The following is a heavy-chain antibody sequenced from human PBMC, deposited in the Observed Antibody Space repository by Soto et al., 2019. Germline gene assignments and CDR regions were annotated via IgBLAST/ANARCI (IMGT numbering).Heavy chain of an antibody. CDR2: IYSGGST. CDR1: GFTVSSNY. D-gene: IGHD2-2*01. V-gene: IGHV3-66*01. Sequence: EVQLVESGGGLVQPGGSLRLSCAASGFTVSSNYMSWVRQAPGKGLEWVSVIYSGGSTYYADSVKGRFTISRDNSKTMQYLQMNSLRAEDTAVYYCARERVVVPAAIYYYMDVGGKGTTVTVSS. J-gene: IGHJ6*03. CDR3: ARERVVVPAAIYYYMDV.